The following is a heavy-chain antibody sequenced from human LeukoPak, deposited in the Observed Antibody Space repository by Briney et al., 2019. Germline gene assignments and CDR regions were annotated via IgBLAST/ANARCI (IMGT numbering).Heavy chain of an antibody. J-gene: IGHJ4*02. CDR3: ARGGATWVTAAGTY. CDR2: INPNSGGT. CDR1: GGTFSSYA. Sequence: GASVKVSCKASGGTFSSYAISWVRQAPGQGLEWMGWINPNSGGTNYAQKFQGRVTMTRDTSISTAYMELSRLRSDDTAVYYCARGGATWVTAAGTYWGQGTLVTVSS. D-gene: IGHD6-13*01. V-gene: IGHV1-2*02.